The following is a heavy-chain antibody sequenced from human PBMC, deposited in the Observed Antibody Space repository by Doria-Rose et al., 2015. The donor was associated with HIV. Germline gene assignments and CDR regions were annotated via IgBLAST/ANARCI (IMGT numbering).Heavy chain of an antibody. D-gene: IGHD3-22*01. CDR3: AKEMHYYDSSGFFDY. J-gene: IGHJ4*02. CDR1: GFSFSTYG. V-gene: IGHV3-30*02. Sequence: QLQESGGGVVQPGGSLGLSCAAPGFSFSTYGMHWVRQAPGKGLEWVAFIRYDGNNKYYADPVKGRFTISRDNSKNTLYLQMNSLRAEDTAVYFCAKEMHYYDSSGFFDYWGQGTLVTVSS. CDR2: IRYDGNNK.